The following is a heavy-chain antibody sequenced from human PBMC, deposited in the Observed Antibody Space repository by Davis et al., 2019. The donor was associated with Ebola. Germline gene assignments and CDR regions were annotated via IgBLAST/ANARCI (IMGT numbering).Heavy chain of an antibody. Sequence: GESLKIFCAASGFTFSSYRMNWVCQAPGKGPEWIAYISGTGYTIQYADSVKGRFTISRDNGENSVYLQMMSLRDEDTAVHYCVRVGFDYWGQGTLVIVSS. V-gene: IGHV3-48*02. CDR2: ISGTGYTI. J-gene: IGHJ4*02. CDR3: VRVGFDY. CDR1: GFTFSSYR.